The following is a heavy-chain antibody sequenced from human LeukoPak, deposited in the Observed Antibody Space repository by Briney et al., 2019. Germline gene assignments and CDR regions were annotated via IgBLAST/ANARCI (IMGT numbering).Heavy chain of an antibody. CDR2: IYYSGST. CDR1: ACSISSGGYY. V-gene: IGHV4-31*03. CDR3: ARLTWDIVVVPALDV. J-gene: IGHJ6*02. D-gene: IGHD2-2*01. Sequence: SETLSLTCTVSACSISSGGYYWSWIRQHPGKGLERIGYIYYSGSTYYNPSLKSRVTISVDTSKNQFSLKLSSVTAADTAVYYSARLTWDIVVVPALDVWGRGTTVTVSS.